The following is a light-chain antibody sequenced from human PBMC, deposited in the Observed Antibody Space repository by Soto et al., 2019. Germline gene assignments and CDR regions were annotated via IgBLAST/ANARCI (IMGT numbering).Light chain of an antibody. CDR1: QSISNW. V-gene: IGKV1-5*03. J-gene: IGKJ1*01. CDR2: KAS. Sequence: DIQMTQSPSTLSASVGDRVTITCRASQSISNWLAWCQQKPGKAPKVLIYKASSLESGVPSRFSGSGSGTEFTLTISSPQPDDFATYFCQQYNSDPWTFGQGTKVEIK. CDR3: QQYNSDPWT.